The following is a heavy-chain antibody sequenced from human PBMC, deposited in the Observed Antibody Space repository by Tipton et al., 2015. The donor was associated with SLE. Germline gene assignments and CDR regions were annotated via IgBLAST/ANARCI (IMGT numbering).Heavy chain of an antibody. CDR1: GYSFTSYW. J-gene: IGHJ6*04. CDR2: IYPGDSDT. CDR3: ARHYGSPGYYYGMDV. D-gene: IGHD3-10*01. V-gene: IGHV5-51*01. Sequence: QSGAEVKKPGESLKISCKGSGYSFTSYWIGWVRQMPGKGLEWMGIIYPGDSDTKYSPSFQGQVTISADKSISTAYLQWSSLKASDTAIYYCARHYGSPGYYYGMDVWGKGTTVTVSS.